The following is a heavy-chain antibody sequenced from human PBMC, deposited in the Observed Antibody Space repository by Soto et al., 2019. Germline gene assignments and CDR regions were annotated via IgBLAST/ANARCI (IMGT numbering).Heavy chain of an antibody. D-gene: IGHD4-17*01. V-gene: IGHV1-69*12. Sequence: QVQLVQSGAEVKKPGSSVKVSCKASGGTFSSYAISWVRQAPGQGLEWMGGIIPIFGTANYAQKFQGRVTITADESTSTAYMELSSLRSEDTAMYYCARVGGYGDYVRPWFDPWGQGTLVTVSS. CDR3: ARVGGYGDYVRPWFDP. CDR1: GGTFSSYA. CDR2: IIPIFGTA. J-gene: IGHJ5*02.